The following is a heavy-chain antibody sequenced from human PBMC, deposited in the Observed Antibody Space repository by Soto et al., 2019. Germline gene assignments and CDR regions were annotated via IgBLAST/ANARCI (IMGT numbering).Heavy chain of an antibody. Sequence: GGSLRLSCAASGFTFSSYAMHWVRQAPGKGLEWVAVISYDGSNKYYADSVKGRFTISRDNSKNTLYLQMNSLRAEDTAVYFCARDGPQYYYAPPPYYYGMDVWGQGTTVTVSS. D-gene: IGHD3-10*01. J-gene: IGHJ6*02. CDR2: ISYDGSNK. CDR1: GFTFSSYA. CDR3: ARDGPQYYYAPPPYYYGMDV. V-gene: IGHV3-30-3*01.